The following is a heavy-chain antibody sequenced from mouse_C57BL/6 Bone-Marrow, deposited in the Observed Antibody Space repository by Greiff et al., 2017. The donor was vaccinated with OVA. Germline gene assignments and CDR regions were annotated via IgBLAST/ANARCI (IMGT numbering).Heavy chain of an antibody. CDR2: INPNNGGT. CDR3: ARCDYGSPSWFAY. J-gene: IGHJ3*01. D-gene: IGHD1-1*01. V-gene: IGHV1-18*01. CDR1: GYTFTDYN. Sequence: EVQLQESGPELVKPGASVKIPCKASGYTFTDYNMDWVKQSHGKSLEWIGDINPNNGGTIYNQKFKGKATLTVDKSSSTAYMELRSLTSEDTAVYYCARCDYGSPSWFAYWGQGTLVTVSA.